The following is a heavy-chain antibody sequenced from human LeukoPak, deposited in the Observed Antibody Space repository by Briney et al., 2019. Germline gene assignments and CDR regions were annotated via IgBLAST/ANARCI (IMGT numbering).Heavy chain of an antibody. Sequence: PGGSLRLSCAASGFTFSSYWMSWVRQAPGKGLEWVANIKQDGSEKYYVDSAKGRFTISRGNAKNSLYLQMTSLRAEDTAVYYCARVRYYYDSSGYYPWGQGTLVTVSS. CDR2: IKQDGSEK. CDR3: ARVRYYYDSSGYYP. D-gene: IGHD3-22*01. V-gene: IGHV3-7*04. J-gene: IGHJ5*02. CDR1: GFTFSSYW.